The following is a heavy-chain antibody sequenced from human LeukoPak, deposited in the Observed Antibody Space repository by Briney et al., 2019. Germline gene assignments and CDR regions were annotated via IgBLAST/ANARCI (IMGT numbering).Heavy chain of an antibody. J-gene: IGHJ1*01. V-gene: IGHV3-23*01. CDR2: ISGSGGST. D-gene: IGHD2-15*01. CDR1: GFTFTSYA. Sequence: GGSLRLSCAASGFTFTSYAMNWVRQAPGKGLEWDSAISGSGGSTYYADSVKGRFTVSRDNSENTLFLQMNSQRAEDTAIYYCAKDTDVVVPEYFQYWGQGTLVTVSS. CDR3: AKDTDVVVPEYFQY.